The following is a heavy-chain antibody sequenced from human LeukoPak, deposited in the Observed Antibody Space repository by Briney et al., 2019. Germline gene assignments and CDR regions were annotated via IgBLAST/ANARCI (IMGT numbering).Heavy chain of an antibody. D-gene: IGHD3-10*01. CDR3: ARGRGLPGPLDY. J-gene: IGHJ4*02. Sequence: SETLSLTCAVYGGSFSGYYWSWICQPPGKGLEWIGEINHSGSTNYNPSLKSRVTISVDTSKNQFSLKLSSVTAADTAVYYCARGRGLPGPLDYWGQGTLVTVSS. CDR2: INHSGST. V-gene: IGHV4-34*01. CDR1: GGSFSGYY.